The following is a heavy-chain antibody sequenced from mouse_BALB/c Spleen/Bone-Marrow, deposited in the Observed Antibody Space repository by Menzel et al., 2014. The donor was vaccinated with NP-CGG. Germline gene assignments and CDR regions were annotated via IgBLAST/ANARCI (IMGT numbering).Heavy chain of an antibody. J-gene: IGHJ3*01. CDR3: ARAAYYRYDEGAWFAY. D-gene: IGHD2-14*01. V-gene: IGHV1-4*01. Sequence: QVQLKESGAELARPGASVKMSCKASGYTFTSYTMRWVKQRPGQGLEWIGYINPSSGYTNYNQKFKDKATLTADKSSSTAYMQLSSLTSEDSAVYYCARAAYYRYDEGAWFAYWGQGTLVTVSA. CDR2: INPSSGYT. CDR1: GYTFTSYT.